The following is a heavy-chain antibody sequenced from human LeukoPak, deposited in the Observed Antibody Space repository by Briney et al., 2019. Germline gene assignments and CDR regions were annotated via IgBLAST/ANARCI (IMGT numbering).Heavy chain of an antibody. CDR2: INPNSGGT. D-gene: IGHD5-24*01. CDR1: GYTLTGYY. Sequence: ASVKVSCKASGYTLTGYYMHWVRQAPGQGLEWMGRINPNSGGTNYAQKFQGRVTMTRDTSISTAYMELSRLRSEDTAVYYCARDFEGERWLQLGAFDIWGQGTMVTVSS. J-gene: IGHJ3*02. V-gene: IGHV1-2*06. CDR3: ARDFEGERWLQLGAFDI.